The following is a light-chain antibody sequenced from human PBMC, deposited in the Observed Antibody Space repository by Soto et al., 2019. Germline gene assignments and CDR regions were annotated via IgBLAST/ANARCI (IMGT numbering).Light chain of an antibody. CDR2: EGS. CDR3: CSYAGSSTWV. CDR1: SSDVGSYNI. V-gene: IGLV2-23*01. Sequence: QSALTQPASVSGSPGQSITISCTGTSSDVGSYNIVSWYQQHPGKAPKLMIYEGSKRPSGVSHRFSGSKSDNTASLTISGLQAEDEADYYCCSYAGSSTWVFGGGTKLTVL. J-gene: IGLJ3*02.